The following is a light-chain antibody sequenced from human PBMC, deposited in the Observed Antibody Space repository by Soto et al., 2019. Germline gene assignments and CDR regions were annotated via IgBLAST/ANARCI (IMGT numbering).Light chain of an antibody. CDR3: QHIYITPRYT. Sequence: DIQITQSPSSLSASVGDRVTITCRASQSISSHLNWYQHKPGRPPRLLIFASYILEGGVPSRFSGSGSDTYFTLTIDSLQPEDVVTYYCQHIYITPRYTFGQGTKVEI. J-gene: IGKJ2*01. V-gene: IGKV1-39*01. CDR1: QSISSH. CDR2: ASY.